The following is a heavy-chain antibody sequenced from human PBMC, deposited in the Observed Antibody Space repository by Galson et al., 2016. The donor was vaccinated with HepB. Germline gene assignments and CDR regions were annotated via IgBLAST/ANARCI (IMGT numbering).Heavy chain of an antibody. V-gene: IGHV4-34*12. J-gene: IGHJ4*02. D-gene: IGHD5-12*01. CDR1: GLTFSSYN. Sequence: LRLSCAVSGLTFSSYNMNWVRQPPGQGLEWIGQIFHSGRVNYTPSLASRVTISVDTSNNHFSLRLTSVTAADTALYYCARQYRGGPSDYWGQGTLVIVSS. CDR2: IFHSGRV. CDR3: ARQYRGGPSDY.